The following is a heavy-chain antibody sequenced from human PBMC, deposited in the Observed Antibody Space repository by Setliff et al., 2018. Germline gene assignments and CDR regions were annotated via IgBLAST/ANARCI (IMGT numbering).Heavy chain of an antibody. J-gene: IGHJ6*03. Sequence: PSETLSLTCAVSGYSISSGYYWGWIRQPPGKELEYIGSVYHSGSTYYNPSLKSRVTMSIDTSKNQFSLKLNSVTAADMAVYYCAREQWLDPPGYYYMDVWAKGTTVTVSS. D-gene: IGHD6-19*01. CDR3: AREQWLDPPGYYYMDV. V-gene: IGHV4-38-2*02. CDR2: VYHSGST. CDR1: GYSISSGYY.